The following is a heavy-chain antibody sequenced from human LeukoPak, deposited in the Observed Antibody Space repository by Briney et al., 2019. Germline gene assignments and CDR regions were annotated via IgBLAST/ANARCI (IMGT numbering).Heavy chain of an antibody. CDR3: ARGTPKSMTTVAPFAY. Sequence: GGSLRLSCAASGFTVSSNYLSWVRQAPGKGLEWVSAIYSGGSTYYAGSVKGRFTISRDNSENTLYLQMNSLRAEDTAVYFCARGTPKSMTTVAPFAYWGQGTLVTVSS. CDR1: GFTVSSNY. J-gene: IGHJ4*02. V-gene: IGHV3-53*01. D-gene: IGHD4-23*01. CDR2: IYSGGST.